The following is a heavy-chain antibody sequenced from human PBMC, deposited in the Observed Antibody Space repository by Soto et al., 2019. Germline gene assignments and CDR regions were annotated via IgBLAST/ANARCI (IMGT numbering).Heavy chain of an antibody. D-gene: IGHD6-13*01. J-gene: IGHJ6*02. V-gene: IGHV3-23*01. CDR2: ITGGHT. CDR3: AKGYSSSWYTPDV. Sequence: PGGSLRLSCAASGFTFSDYAMSWVRQAPGKGLEWVSAITGGHTYYADSMKGRFTISRDNSKNTLYLQMSSLRVEDTAIYYCAKGYSSSWYTPDVWGQGTTVTVSS. CDR1: GFTFSDYA.